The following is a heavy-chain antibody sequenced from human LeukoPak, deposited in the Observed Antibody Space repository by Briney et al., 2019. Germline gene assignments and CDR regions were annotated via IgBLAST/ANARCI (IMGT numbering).Heavy chain of an antibody. CDR2: ISISSNYI. J-gene: IGHJ4*02. CDR3: AKDGDILTGYLN. D-gene: IGHD3-9*01. Sequence: GGSLRLSCAASGFNVSSNYMSWVRQAPGKGLEWVSSISISSNYIYYADSVKGRFTISRDNAKKSLYLQMHSLRAEDTALYYCAKDGDILTGYLNWGQGTLVTVSS. CDR1: GFNVSSNY. V-gene: IGHV3-21*04.